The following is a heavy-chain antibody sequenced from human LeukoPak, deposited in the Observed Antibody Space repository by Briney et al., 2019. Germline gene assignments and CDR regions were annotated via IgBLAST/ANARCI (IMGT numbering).Heavy chain of an antibody. CDR1: GYSISSGYY. J-gene: IGHJ4*02. Sequence: SETLSLTCTVSGYSISSGYYWGWIRQPPGKGLEWIGSIYHSGSTYYNPSLKSRVTISVDTSKNQFSLKLSSVTAADTAVYYCARDEGMIVSWGQGTLVTVSS. D-gene: IGHD3-22*01. CDR3: ARDEGMIVS. CDR2: IYHSGST. V-gene: IGHV4-38-2*02.